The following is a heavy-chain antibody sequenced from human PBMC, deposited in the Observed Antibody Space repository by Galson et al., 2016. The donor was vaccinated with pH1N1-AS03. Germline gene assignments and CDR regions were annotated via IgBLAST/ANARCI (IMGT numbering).Heavy chain of an antibody. CDR1: GYTFAYYY. CDR2: INPSSGGT. V-gene: IGHV1-2*02. D-gene: IGHD1-26*01. J-gene: IGHJ4*02. Sequence: SVKVSCKASGYTFAYYYVHWVRQAPGQELEWMGWINPSSGGTKYTQKFQGRVTMTRDTSISTAYMELSRLTSDDTAVYFCARGGGSSLDYWGQGTLVPVSS. CDR3: ARGGGSSLDY.